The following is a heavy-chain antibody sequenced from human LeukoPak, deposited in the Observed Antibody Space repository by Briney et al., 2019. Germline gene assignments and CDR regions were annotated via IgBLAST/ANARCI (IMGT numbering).Heavy chain of an antibody. CDR1: GYTFTGYY. V-gene: IGHV1-2*04. CDR3: ARAGPTYYDFWSGYNWFDP. D-gene: IGHD3-3*01. J-gene: IGHJ5*02. CDR2: INPNSGGT. Sequence: ASVKVSCKASGYTFTGYYMHWVRQAPGQGLEWMGWINPNSGGTNYAQKFQGWVTMTRDTSIGTAYMELSRLRSDDTAVYYCARAGPTYYDFWSGYNWFDPWGQGTLVTVSS.